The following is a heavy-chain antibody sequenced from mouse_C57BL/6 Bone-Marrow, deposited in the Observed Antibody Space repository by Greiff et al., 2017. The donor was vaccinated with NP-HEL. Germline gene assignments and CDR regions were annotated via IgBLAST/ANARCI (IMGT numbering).Heavy chain of an antibody. D-gene: IGHD1-1*01. J-gene: IGHJ1*03. V-gene: IGHV15-2*01. CDR2: ILPSIGRT. CDR3: ARRYYYGSDWYFDV. CDR1: DSEVFPIAY. Sequence: QVQLKESGSELRSPGSSVKLSCKDFDSEVFPIAYMSWVRQKPGHGFEWIGGILPSIGRTIYGEKFEDKATLDADTLSNTAYLELNSLTSEDSAIYYCARRYYYGSDWYFDVWGTGTTVTVSS.